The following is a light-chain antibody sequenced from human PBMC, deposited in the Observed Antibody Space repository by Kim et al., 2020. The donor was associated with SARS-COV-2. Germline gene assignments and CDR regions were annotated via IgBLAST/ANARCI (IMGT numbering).Light chain of an antibody. Sequence: SPEESAPLSWRARQVVSSYLAWYQQKPGQAPRLLIYDASNRPTGIPARFSGSGSGTDFTLTISSLEPEDFAVYYCQQRSNWPPITFGQGTRLEIK. J-gene: IGKJ5*01. CDR3: QQRSNWPPIT. CDR1: QVVSSY. V-gene: IGKV3-11*01. CDR2: DAS.